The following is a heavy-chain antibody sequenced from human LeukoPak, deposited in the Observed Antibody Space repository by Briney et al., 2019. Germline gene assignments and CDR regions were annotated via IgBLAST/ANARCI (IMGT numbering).Heavy chain of an antibody. CDR2: IYTSGST. CDR3: ARDWPYSSSWYWFDP. Sequence: PSETLSLTCTVSGGSISSYYWSWIRQPAGKGLEWIGRIYTSGSTNYNPSLKSRVTMSVDTSKNQFSLKLSSMTATDTAVYYCARDWPYSSSWYWFDPWGQGTLVTVSS. J-gene: IGHJ5*02. D-gene: IGHD6-13*01. V-gene: IGHV4-4*07. CDR1: GGSISSYY.